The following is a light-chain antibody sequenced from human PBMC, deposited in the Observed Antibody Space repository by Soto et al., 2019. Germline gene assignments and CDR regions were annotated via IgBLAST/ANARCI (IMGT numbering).Light chain of an antibody. J-gene: IGLJ1*01. CDR1: RTDGDGHDY. CDR3: TSYTASSPFYV. CDR2: DVY. Sequence: QSALTQPASVSGSPGQSIAISCIGVRTDGDGHDYVSWYQQHPGQAPQLIIYDVYNRPSGVSDRFSGSKSGNTASLIISGLQAEDEADYFCTSYTASSPFYVFGAGTKATV. V-gene: IGLV2-14*03.